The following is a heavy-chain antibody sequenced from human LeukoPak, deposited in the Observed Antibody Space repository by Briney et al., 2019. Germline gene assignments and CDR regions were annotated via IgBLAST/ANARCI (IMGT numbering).Heavy chain of an antibody. V-gene: IGHV4-34*01. Sequence: PSETLSLTCAAYGGSFSGYYWSWIRQPPGKGLEWIGEINHSGSTNYNPSLKSRVTISVHTSKNQFSLKLTSVTAADTAVYYCARDETYSSDWQPNHYYYYMDVWGKGTTVTVSS. CDR1: GGSFSGYY. D-gene: IGHD6-19*01. J-gene: IGHJ6*03. CDR3: ARDETYSSDWQPNHYYYYMDV. CDR2: INHSGST.